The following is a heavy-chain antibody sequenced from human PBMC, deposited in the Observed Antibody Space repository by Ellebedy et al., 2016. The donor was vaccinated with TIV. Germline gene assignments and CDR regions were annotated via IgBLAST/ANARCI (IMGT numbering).Heavy chain of an antibody. CDR3: ARDRPHSWFDP. Sequence: HTGGSLRLSCAASGFTFTGYWMHWVRQAPGKGLVWVSRINIDGSDTSYADSVKGRFTISRDNAKNTLYLQMNNLRDEDTAVYYCARDRPHSWFDPWGQGTLVTVSS. V-gene: IGHV3-74*01. J-gene: IGHJ5*02. CDR1: GFTFTGYW. D-gene: IGHD1-14*01. CDR2: INIDGSDT.